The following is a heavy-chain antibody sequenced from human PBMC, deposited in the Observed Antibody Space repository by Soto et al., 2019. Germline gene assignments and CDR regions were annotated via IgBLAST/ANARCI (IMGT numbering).Heavy chain of an antibody. CDR1: GGSISSSNW. CDR3: ARDPYYYGSGSGPYYFDY. Sequence: SETLSLTCAVCGGSISSSNWWSWVRQPPGKGLEWIGEIYHSGSTNYNPSLKSRVTVSVDKSKNQFSLKLSSVTAADTAVYYCARDPYYYGSGSGPYYFDYWGQGTLVTVSS. D-gene: IGHD3-10*01. CDR2: IYHSGST. V-gene: IGHV4-4*02. J-gene: IGHJ4*02.